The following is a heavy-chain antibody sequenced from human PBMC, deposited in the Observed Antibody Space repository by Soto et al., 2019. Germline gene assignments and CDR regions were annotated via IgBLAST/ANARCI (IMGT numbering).Heavy chain of an antibody. D-gene: IGHD2-15*01. CDR1: GFTFSSYA. V-gene: IGHV3-23*01. J-gene: IGHJ3*02. CDR3: ARIGYCSGGSCYIIHWSGSTPHDI. Sequence: EVQLLESGGGLVQPGGSLRLSCAASGFTFSSYAMSWVRQAPGKGLEWVSAISGSGGSTYYADSVKGRFTISRDNSKNTLYLQMNSLRAEDTAVYYCARIGYCSGGSCYIIHWSGSTPHDIWGQGTMVTVSS. CDR2: ISGSGGST.